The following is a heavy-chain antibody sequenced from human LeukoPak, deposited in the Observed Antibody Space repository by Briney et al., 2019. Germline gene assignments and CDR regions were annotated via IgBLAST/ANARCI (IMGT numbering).Heavy chain of an antibody. Sequence: GGSLRLSCAASGFTFSTYWMSWVRQAPGKGLEWVANINQDGSEKYYVDSVKGRFTISRDNAKNSLYLQMISLRAEDTAVYYCARDKSYGDSEDYWGQGTLVTVSS. V-gene: IGHV3-7*05. D-gene: IGHD4-17*01. J-gene: IGHJ4*02. CDR3: ARDKSYGDSEDY. CDR1: GFTFSTYW. CDR2: INQDGSEK.